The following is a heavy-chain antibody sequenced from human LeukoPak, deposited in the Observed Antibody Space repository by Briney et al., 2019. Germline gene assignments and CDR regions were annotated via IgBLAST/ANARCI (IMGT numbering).Heavy chain of an antibody. CDR3: AREDATMVRGGFDY. Sequence: SETLSLTCTVSGGSISSGDYYWSWIRQPPGKGLEWIGYIYYSGSTYYNPSLKSRVTISVDTSKNQFSPKLSSVTAADTAVYYCAREDATMVRGGFDYWGQGTLVTVSS. V-gene: IGHV4-30-4*01. J-gene: IGHJ4*02. CDR2: IYYSGST. D-gene: IGHD3-10*01. CDR1: GGSISSGDYY.